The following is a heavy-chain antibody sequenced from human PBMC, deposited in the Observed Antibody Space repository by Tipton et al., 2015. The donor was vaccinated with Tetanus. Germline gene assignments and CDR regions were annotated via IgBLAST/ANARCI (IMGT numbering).Heavy chain of an antibody. CDR1: GFTLSRYT. D-gene: IGHD1-26*01. CDR3: TRDRRGSYLFYYGMDI. Sequence: SLRLSCAASGFTLSRYTLNWVRQAPGKGLEWVSSISSSSRYIYYADSVKGRFTISRDNAKNSLYLQMISLRAEDTAVYYCTRDRRGSYLFYYGMDIWGQGTVVTVSS. CDR2: ISSSSRYI. J-gene: IGHJ6*02. V-gene: IGHV3-21*01.